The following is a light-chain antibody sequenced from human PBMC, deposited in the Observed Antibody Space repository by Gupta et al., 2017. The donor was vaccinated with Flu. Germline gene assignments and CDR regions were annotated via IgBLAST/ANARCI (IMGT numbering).Light chain of an antibody. V-gene: IGLV6-57*03. CDR2: EFR. CDR3: QSYEGDTNWV. Sequence: FVLTQSHSVSESPGNTVVISCTRSSGNIADNYVQWYHQRPGRAPTTVIYEFRRRPSGVPDRFSGSVDSSSNSASLTISGLKKEDEGDFYCQSYEGDTNWVFGGGTKLTV. CDR1: SGNIADNY. J-gene: IGLJ3*02.